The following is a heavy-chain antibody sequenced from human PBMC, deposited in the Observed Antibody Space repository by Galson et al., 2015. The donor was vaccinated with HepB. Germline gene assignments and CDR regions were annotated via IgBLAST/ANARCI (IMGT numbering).Heavy chain of an antibody. CDR1: GFTFHSFG. CDR2: IWYDGSNK. J-gene: IGHJ4*02. CDR3: ARGVWAGPSDF. V-gene: IGHV3-33*01. Sequence: SLRLSCAASGFTFHSFGMHWVRQAPGKGLEWVALIWYDGSNKYYGDSVGGRFTISRDNSKNTLYLQMNSLRAEDTAVYYCARGVWAGPSDFWGQGTLVTVSS. D-gene: IGHD6-19*01.